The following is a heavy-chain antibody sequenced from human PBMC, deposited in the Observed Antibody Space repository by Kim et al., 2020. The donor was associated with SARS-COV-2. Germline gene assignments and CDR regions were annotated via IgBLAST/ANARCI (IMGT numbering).Heavy chain of an antibody. V-gene: IGHV3-7*01. J-gene: IGHJ4*02. CDR3: ARDQGGDGYNYV. D-gene: IGHD5-12*01. Sequence: YYVDSVKGRFTISRDNAKNSLYLQMNSLRAEDTAVYYCARDQGGDGYNYVWGQGTLVTVSS.